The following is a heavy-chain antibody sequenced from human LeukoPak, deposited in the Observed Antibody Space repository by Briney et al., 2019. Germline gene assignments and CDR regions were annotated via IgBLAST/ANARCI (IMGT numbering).Heavy chain of an antibody. D-gene: IGHD3-22*01. V-gene: IGHV3-53*01. CDR1: GFTVSTNY. Sequence: GGSLRLSCAVSGFTVSTNYMSWVRQAPGKGLEWVSVIYSGGATHYADSVKGRFTISRDNSKNTLCLQMNSLRAEDTAIYYCARGHSSGSPDPFDYWGQGTLVTVSS. CDR2: IYSGGAT. CDR3: ARGHSSGSPDPFDY. J-gene: IGHJ4*02.